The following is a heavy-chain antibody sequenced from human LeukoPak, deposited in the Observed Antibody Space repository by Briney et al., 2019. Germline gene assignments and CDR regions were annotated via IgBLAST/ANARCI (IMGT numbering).Heavy chain of an antibody. V-gene: IGHV3-23*01. CDR3: AKVFSYRDNDAFDI. CDR1: GFTFNKYV. J-gene: IGHJ3*02. Sequence: PGGSLRLPCAASGFTFNKYVLSWVRQAPGKGLEWVSEISGMGDKTYYTDSVKGRFTISRDNSKTTMNLQMNSLRVEDTAMYYCAKVFSYRDNDAFDIWGQGTMVTVSS. D-gene: IGHD4-17*01. CDR2: ISGMGDKT.